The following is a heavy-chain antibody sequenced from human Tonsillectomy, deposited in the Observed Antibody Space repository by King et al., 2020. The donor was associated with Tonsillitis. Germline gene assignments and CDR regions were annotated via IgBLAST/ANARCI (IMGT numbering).Heavy chain of an antibody. Sequence: VQLVESGAEVKKPGASVKVSCKASGNTITNHYMHWVRQAPGQGLEWMGVINPSGDYTVYAQKFQGRVTLTRDTSTNTLYMELSSLRSEDTAIYYCTRDQSITSGSFSYWWFDPWGQGTLVTVSS. CDR1: GNTITNHY. J-gene: IGHJ5*02. D-gene: IGHD3-10*01. CDR3: TRDQSITSGSFSYWWFDP. CDR2: INPSGDYT. V-gene: IGHV1-46*01.